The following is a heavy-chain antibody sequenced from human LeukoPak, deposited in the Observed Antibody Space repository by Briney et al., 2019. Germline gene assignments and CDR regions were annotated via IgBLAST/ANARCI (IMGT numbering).Heavy chain of an antibody. Sequence: GRSLRLSCAASGFTFSSYAMHWVRQAPGKGLEWVAVISYDGSNKYYADSVKGRFTISRDNSKNTLYLQMNSLRAEDTAVYYCATSSGAQPYWGQGVLVTVSS. J-gene: IGHJ4*02. D-gene: IGHD6-19*01. CDR3: ATSSGAQPY. V-gene: IGHV3-30*04. CDR1: GFTFSSYA. CDR2: ISYDGSNK.